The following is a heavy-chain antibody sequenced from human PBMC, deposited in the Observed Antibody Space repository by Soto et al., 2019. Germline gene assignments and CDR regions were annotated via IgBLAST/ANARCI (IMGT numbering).Heavy chain of an antibody. D-gene: IGHD2-15*01. V-gene: IGHV1-69*13. Sequence: SVKVSCKASGYTFTSYAMHWVRQAPGQGLEWMGGINPGNGTANYAQKFQGRVTITADESTSTAYMELSSLRSEDTAMYYCARSGCSGGSCYRAFDIWGQGTMVTVSS. CDR1: GYTFTSYA. CDR3: ARSGCSGGSCYRAFDI. J-gene: IGHJ3*02. CDR2: INPGNGTA.